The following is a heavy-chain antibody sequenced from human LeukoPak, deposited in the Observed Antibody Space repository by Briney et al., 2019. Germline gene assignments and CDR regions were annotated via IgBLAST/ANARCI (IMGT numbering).Heavy chain of an antibody. V-gene: IGHV3-74*01. Sequence: GGSLRLSCAASGFSFSSHWIHWVRQAPGKGLVWVSRISEDGSSTSYADSVKGRFTISRDNAKNTLYLQMHSLRVEDTAVYYCARVRITIFGNYFDYWGQGTLVTVSS. CDR2: ISEDGSST. CDR1: GFSFSSHW. J-gene: IGHJ4*02. CDR3: ARVRITIFGNYFDY. D-gene: IGHD3-9*01.